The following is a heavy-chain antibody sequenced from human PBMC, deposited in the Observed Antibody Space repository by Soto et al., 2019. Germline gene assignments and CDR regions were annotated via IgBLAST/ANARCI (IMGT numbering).Heavy chain of an antibody. D-gene: IGHD2-15*01. CDR2: ISSSSSTI. J-gene: IGHJ4*02. V-gene: IGHV3-48*01. Sequence: EVQLVESGGGLVQPGGSLRLSCAASGFTFSSYSMNWVRQAPGKGLEWVSYISSSSSTIYYADSVKGRFTISRDNAKNSLYLQMNSLRAEATSVYYCASPLVVVAASGRGYWGQGTLVTVSS. CDR1: GFTFSSYS. CDR3: ASPLVVVAASGRGY.